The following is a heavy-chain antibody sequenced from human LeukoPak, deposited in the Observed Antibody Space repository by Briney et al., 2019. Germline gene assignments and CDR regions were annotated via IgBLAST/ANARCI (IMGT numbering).Heavy chain of an antibody. CDR1: GGSISSYY. CDR2: INHSGST. V-gene: IGHV4-34*01. D-gene: IGHD5-12*01. J-gene: IGHJ5*02. Sequence: PSETLSLTCTVSGGSISSYYWSWIRQPPGKGLEWIGEINHSGSTNYNPSLKSRVTISVDTSKNQFSPKLSSVTAADTAVYYCARGGIYMDIVATTLYNWFDPWGQGTLVTVSS. CDR3: ARGGIYMDIVATTLYNWFDP.